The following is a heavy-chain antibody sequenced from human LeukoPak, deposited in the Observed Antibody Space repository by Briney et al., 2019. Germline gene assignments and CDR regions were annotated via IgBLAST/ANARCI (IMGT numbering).Heavy chain of an antibody. CDR3: ARRHYYYGMDV. J-gene: IGHJ6*02. V-gene: IGHV4-59*08. CDR2: IYYSGST. CDR1: GGSISSYY. Sequence: SETLSLTCTVSGGSISSYYWSWIRQPPGKGLEWIGYIYYSGSTNYNPSLKSRVTISVDTPKNQFSLKLSSVTAADTAVYYCARRHYYYGMDVWGQGTTVTVSS.